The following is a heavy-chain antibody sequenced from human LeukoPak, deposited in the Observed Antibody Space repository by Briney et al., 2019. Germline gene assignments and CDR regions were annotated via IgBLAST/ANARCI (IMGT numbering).Heavy chain of an antibody. CDR2: INPNSGGT. Sequence: GASVKVSCKASGYTFTGYYMHWVRQAPGQWLEWMGRINPNSGGTNYAQKFQGRVTMTRDTSISTAYMELSRLRSDDTAVYYCARVRYCSSTSCYIDEYFQHWGQGTLVTVSS. CDR1: GYTFTGYY. D-gene: IGHD2-2*01. V-gene: IGHV1-2*06. J-gene: IGHJ1*01. CDR3: ARVRYCSSTSCYIDEYFQH.